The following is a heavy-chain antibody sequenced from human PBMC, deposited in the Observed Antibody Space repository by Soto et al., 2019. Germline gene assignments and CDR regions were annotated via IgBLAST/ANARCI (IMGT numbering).Heavy chain of an antibody. V-gene: IGHV4-34*01. CDR1: GGSFSGYY. Sequence: QVQLQQWGAGLLKPSETLSLTCAVYGGSFSGYYWSWIRQPPGKGLEWIGEINHSGSTNYNPSLKRRVTISVDTSKNQFSLKLSSVTAAETAVYYCARGSGSYYYYYGMDVWGQGTTVTVSS. J-gene: IGHJ6*02. CDR3: ARGSGSYYYYYGMDV. CDR2: INHSGST. D-gene: IGHD1-26*01.